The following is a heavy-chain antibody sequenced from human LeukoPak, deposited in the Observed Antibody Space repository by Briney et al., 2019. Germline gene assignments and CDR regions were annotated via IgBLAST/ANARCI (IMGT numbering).Heavy chain of an antibody. CDR1: GYTFTSYG. J-gene: IGHJ4*02. D-gene: IGHD3-9*01. Sequence: GASVKVSCKASGYTFTSYGISWVRQAPGQGLEWMGWISAYNGNTNYAQKLQGRVTMTTDTSTSTAYMELRSLRSDDTAVYYCARDRIYDILTGPSDYWGRGTLVTVSS. CDR2: ISAYNGNT. CDR3: ARDRIYDILTGPSDY. V-gene: IGHV1-18*01.